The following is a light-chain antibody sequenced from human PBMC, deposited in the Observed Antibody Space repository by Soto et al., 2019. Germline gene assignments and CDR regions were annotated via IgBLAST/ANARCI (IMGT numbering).Light chain of an antibody. Sequence: QSALTQPASVSGSPGQSITISCTGASSDVGGYNYVSWYQHHPGKAPKLIIYDVSNRPSGVSNRFSGSKSGNTASLTISGLQPEDEADICCSSYTTSNTRQIVFGTGTKLTVL. CDR2: DVS. CDR3: SSYTTSNTRQIV. CDR1: SSDVGGYNY. J-gene: IGLJ1*01. V-gene: IGLV2-14*03.